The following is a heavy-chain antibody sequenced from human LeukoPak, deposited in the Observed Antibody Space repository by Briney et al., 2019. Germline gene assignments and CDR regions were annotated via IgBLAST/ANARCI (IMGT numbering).Heavy chain of an antibody. J-gene: IGHJ3*02. CDR3: ARHAYCGGDCFGGAFEI. V-gene: IGHV4-59*08. CDR1: GGSISYYY. CDR2: VYYSGST. Sequence: PSETLSLTCTVSGGSISYYYWSWIRQPPGKGLEWIGYVYYSGSTSYNPSLKSRVTISLDTSKHQFPLKLNSVTAAGTAVYYCARHAYCGGDCFGGAFEIWGQGTMVTVSS. D-gene: IGHD2-21*02.